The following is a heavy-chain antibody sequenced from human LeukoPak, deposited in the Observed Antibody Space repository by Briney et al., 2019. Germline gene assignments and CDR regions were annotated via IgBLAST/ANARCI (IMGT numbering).Heavy chain of an antibody. V-gene: IGHV4-34*01. D-gene: IGHD3-22*01. J-gene: IGHJ6*03. CDR1: GGSFSGYY. CDR2: INHSGST. CDR3: ARALYYYDSSGYPGDGRSYYYYYMDV. Sequence: PSETLSLTCAVYGGSFSGYYWSWIRQPPGKGPEWIGEINHSGSTNYNPSLKSRVTISVDTSKNQFSLKLSSVTAADTAVYYCARALYYYDSSGYPGDGRSYYYYYMDVWGKGTTVTVSS.